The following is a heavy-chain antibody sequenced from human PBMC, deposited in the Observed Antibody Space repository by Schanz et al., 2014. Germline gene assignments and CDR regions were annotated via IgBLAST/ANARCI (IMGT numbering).Heavy chain of an antibody. CDR3: TRGGYSYALRAFDI. V-gene: IGHV1-18*01. CDR1: GYTFTSHG. Sequence: QVQLVQSGAEVKKPGASVKVSCKASGYTFTSHGISWVRQAPGQGLEWMGWITAYNGDTNYALKLPVRVAMTTDTPSGPAYMELTNLRSDDSAVHYCTRGGYSYALRAFDIWGQGTMLTVSS. CDR2: ITAYNGDT. D-gene: IGHD5-18*01. J-gene: IGHJ3*02.